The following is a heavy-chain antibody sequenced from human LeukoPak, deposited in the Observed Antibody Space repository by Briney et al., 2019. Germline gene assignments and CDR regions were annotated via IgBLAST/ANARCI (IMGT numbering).Heavy chain of an antibody. J-gene: IGHJ4*02. CDR1: GFTFNNYA. D-gene: IGHD3-22*01. CDR2: ISSSGDSK. Sequence: GGSLRLSCAASGFTFNNYALSWVRQAPGKGLEWVSAISSSGDSKQYAESVKGRFTISRDNSKNTLYLQMNNLRAEDTAVYYCAKVPYYYDSSGEDYWGQGTLVTVSS. V-gene: IGHV3-23*01. CDR3: AKVPYYYDSSGEDY.